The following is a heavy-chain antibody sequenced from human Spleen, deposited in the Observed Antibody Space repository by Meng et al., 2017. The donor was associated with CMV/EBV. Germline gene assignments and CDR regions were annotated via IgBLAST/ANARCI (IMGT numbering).Heavy chain of an antibody. CDR2: TYYDGINK. D-gene: IGHD2-2*02. J-gene: IGHJ4*02. CDR3: ARAGLGYCSVTSCYNDY. CDR1: AFTFSSYG. Sequence: GESLKISCAASAFTFSSYGIHWVRQAPGKGLEWVAVTYYDGINKYYGDSVKGRFNISRDNSKNTVYLEMHSLRAEDTAMYYCARAGLGYCSVTSCYNDYWGQGTLVTVSS. V-gene: IGHV3-33*01.